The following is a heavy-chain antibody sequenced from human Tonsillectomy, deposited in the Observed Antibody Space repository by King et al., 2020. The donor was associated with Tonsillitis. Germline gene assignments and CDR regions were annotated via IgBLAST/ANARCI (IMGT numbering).Heavy chain of an antibody. V-gene: IGHV4-30-2*01. J-gene: IGHJ4*02. D-gene: IGHD3-3*01. CDR2: IYHSGST. CDR3: ARQPYYDVWSGHYEGYYFDY. CDR1: GGSISSGGYS. Sequence: QLQESGSGLVKPSQTLSLTCAVSGGSISSGGYSWSWIRQPPGKGLEWIGYIYHSGSTYYNPSLKSRVTISVDRSKNQFSLKLSSVTAADTAVYYCARQPYYDVWSGHYEGYYFDYWGQGTLVTVSS.